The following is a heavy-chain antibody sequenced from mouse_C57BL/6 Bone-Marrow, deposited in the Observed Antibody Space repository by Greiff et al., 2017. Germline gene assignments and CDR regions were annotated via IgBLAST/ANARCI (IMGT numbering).Heavy chain of an antibody. Sequence: DVMLVESGGDLVKPGGSLKLSCAASGFTFSSYGMSWVRQTPDKRLEWVATISSGGSYTYYPDSVKGRFTISRDNAKNTLYLQMSSLKSEDTAMYYGARQDYSDYAWFAYWGQGTLVTVSA. D-gene: IGHD2-13*01. V-gene: IGHV5-6*02. J-gene: IGHJ3*01. CDR3: ARQDYSDYAWFAY. CDR1: GFTFSSYG. CDR2: ISSGGSYT.